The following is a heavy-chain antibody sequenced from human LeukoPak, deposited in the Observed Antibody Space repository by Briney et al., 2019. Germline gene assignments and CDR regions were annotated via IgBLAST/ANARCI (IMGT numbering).Heavy chain of an antibody. CDR3: ARDSTPSAVIYFDY. CDR2: ISSSGSTI. J-gene: IGHJ4*02. V-gene: IGHV3-48*03. D-gene: IGHD2/OR15-2a*01. CDR1: GFTFSSYE. Sequence: GGSLRLSCAASGFTFSSYEMNWVRQAPGKGLEWVSYISSSGSTIYYADSVKGRFTISRDNAKNSLYLQMNSLRAEDTAVYYCARDSTPSAVIYFDYWGQGTLVTVSS.